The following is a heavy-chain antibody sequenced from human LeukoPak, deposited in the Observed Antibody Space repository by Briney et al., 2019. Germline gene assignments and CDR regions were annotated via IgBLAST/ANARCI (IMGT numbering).Heavy chain of an antibody. CDR2: INHSGST. CDR3: ARGSPYGRNWFDP. Sequence: PSETLSLTCAVYGGSFSGYYWSWIRQPPGKGLEWIGEINHSGSTNYNPSLKSRVTITVDTSKNQFSLKLSSVTAADTAVYYCARGSPYGRNWFDPWGQGTLVTVSS. CDR1: GGSFSGYY. D-gene: IGHD3-10*01. J-gene: IGHJ5*02. V-gene: IGHV4-34*01.